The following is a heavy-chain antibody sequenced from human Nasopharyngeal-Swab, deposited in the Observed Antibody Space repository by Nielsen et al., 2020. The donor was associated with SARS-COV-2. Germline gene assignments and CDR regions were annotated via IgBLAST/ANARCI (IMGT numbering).Heavy chain of an antibody. D-gene: IGHD6-13*01. V-gene: IGHV1-2*06. CDR3: ARDRSSVNPNFYFDH. J-gene: IGHJ4*02. CDR1: GYTFSGYY. Sequence: ASVKVSCKASGYTFSGYYLHWVRQAPGQRLEWTGRLNPNSGDSDFPQRFQGRVTLTRDTSINTAYMELSRLTSDDTAVYFCARDRSSVNPNFYFDHWGQGTQVTVSS. CDR2: LNPNSGDS.